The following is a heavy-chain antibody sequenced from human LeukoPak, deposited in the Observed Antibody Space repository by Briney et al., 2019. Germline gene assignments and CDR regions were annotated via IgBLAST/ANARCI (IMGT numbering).Heavy chain of an antibody. J-gene: IGHJ5*02. CDR1: EYTFTDYY. CDR2: INANSGAT. Sequence: ASEKVSCKASEYTFTDYYIHWVRQGPGQGLEWMGWINANSGATNYAQKFQGRVTMTTDTSISTAYLDLGRLRTDDTAVYYCARNGRFDNWFDPWGPGTLVAVSS. D-gene: IGHD1-26*01. V-gene: IGHV1-2*02. CDR3: ARNGRFDNWFDP.